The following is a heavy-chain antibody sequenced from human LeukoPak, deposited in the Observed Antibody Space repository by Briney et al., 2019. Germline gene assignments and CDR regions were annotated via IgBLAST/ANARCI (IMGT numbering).Heavy chain of an antibody. CDR1: GGSISNYY. D-gene: IGHD5-18*01. CDR2: IYYSGST. V-gene: IGHV4-59*01. J-gene: IGHJ4*02. CDR3: ARAHRGYSYGYVDY. Sequence: SETLSLTCTVAGGSISNYYWYWMRQPPGKGLEWIGYIYYSGSTNYNPSLKSRVTISVDTSKNQFSLKLSSVTAADTAVYYCARAHRGYSYGYVDYWGQGTLVTVSS.